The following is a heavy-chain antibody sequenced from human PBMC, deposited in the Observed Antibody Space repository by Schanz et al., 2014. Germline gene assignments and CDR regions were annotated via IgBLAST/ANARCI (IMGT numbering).Heavy chain of an antibody. Sequence: EVLLLESGGRVERPGGSLRLSCAASGFIFDDYGMSWVRQVPGKGLEWVSGINWNGGDTSYADSVKGRFIISRDNAKNSLELEMNRLRAEDTAGDYCARDSGSHYLVDHWGQGTLVTGSS. J-gene: IGHJ4*02. CDR1: GFIFDDYG. CDR3: ARDSGSHYLVDH. D-gene: IGHD1-26*01. V-gene: IGHV3-20*04. CDR2: INWNGGDT.